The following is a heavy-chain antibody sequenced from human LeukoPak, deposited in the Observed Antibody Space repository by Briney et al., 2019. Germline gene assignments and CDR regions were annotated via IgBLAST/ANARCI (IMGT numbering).Heavy chain of an antibody. J-gene: IGHJ4*02. CDR3: VKGPRPDITVAHTVEN. Sequence: GGSLRLSCAASGFIFSNYAMSWVRQVPGRGLEWVSTISSRGDSTYVADSVKGRFTISRDNSKNSLYLQMNTVRAEDTAVYYCVKGPRPDITVAHTVENWGQGTLVTVSS. V-gene: IGHV3-23*01. CDR1: GFIFSNYA. CDR2: ISSRGDST. D-gene: IGHD6-19*01.